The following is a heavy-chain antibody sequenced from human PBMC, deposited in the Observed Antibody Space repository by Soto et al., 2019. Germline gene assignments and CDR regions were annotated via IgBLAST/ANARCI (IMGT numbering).Heavy chain of an antibody. CDR1: GFTFDDYA. CDR2: ISWNSGSI. J-gene: IGHJ3*02. D-gene: IGHD6-19*01. V-gene: IGHV3-9*01. Sequence: GGSLRLSCAASGFTFDDYAMHWVRQAPGKGLEWVSGISWNSGSIGYGDSVKGRFTISRDNAKNSLYLQMNSLRAEDTALYYCAKDIAGQWLVPDAFDIWGQGTMVTVSS. CDR3: AKDIAGQWLVPDAFDI.